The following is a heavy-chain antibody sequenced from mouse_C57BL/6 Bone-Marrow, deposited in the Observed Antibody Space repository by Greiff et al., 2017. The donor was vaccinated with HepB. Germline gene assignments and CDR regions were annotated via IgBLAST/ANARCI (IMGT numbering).Heavy chain of an antibody. J-gene: IGHJ3*01. CDR3: ARGGLLWFAY. CDR2: IHPSDSET. D-gene: IGHD2-3*01. V-gene: IGHV1-61*01. CDR1: GYTFTSYW. Sequence: QVQLQQPGAELVRPGSSVKLSCKASGYTFTSYWMDWVKQRPGQGLEWIGNIHPSDSETHYNQKFKDKATLTVDKSSSTAYMQLSSLTSEDSAVYYCARGGLLWFAYWGQGTLVTVSA.